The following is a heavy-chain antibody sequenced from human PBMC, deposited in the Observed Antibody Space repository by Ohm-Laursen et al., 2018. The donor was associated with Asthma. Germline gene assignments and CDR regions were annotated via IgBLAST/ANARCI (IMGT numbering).Heavy chain of an antibody. V-gene: IGHV4-31*03. CDR3: ARDPSGDPPYYYYYGMDV. CDR2: IYYSGST. D-gene: IGHD4-17*01. CDR1: GGSISSGGYP. J-gene: IGHJ6*02. Sequence: SQTLSLTCSVSGGSISSGGYPWSWIRQHPGKGLEWIGYIYYSGSTYYNPSLKSRVTISVDTSKNQFSLKLSSVTAADTAVYYCARDPSGDPPYYYYYGMDVWGQGTTVTVSS.